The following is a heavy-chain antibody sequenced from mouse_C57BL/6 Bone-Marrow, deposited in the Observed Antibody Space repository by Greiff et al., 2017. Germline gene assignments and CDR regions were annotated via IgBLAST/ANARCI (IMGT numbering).Heavy chain of an antibody. CDR2: ISNGGGST. Sequence: EVQLVESGGGLVQPGGSLKLSCAASGFTFSDYYMYWVRQTPEKRLEWVAYISNGGGSTYYPDTVKGRFTISRDNAKNTLYLQMSRLKSEDTAMYYCARHGYGNYVDFAYWGQGTLVTVSA. J-gene: IGHJ3*01. V-gene: IGHV5-12*01. CDR3: ARHGYGNYVDFAY. CDR1: GFTFSDYY. D-gene: IGHD2-10*02.